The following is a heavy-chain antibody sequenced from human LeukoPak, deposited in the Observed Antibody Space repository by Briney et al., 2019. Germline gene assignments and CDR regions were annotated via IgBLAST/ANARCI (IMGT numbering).Heavy chain of an antibody. J-gene: IGHJ5*02. CDR3: ARVQYKNWFDP. CDR1: GGTFSSSA. V-gene: IGHV1-69*13. D-gene: IGHD5-24*01. CDR2: IIPIFGTT. Sequence: SVKVSCKTSGGTFSSSAINWVRQAPGQGLEWMGGIIPIFGTTNYAQKFQGRVTITADESTSTAYMELSSLRSDDTAVYYCARVQYKNWFDPWGQGTLVTVSS.